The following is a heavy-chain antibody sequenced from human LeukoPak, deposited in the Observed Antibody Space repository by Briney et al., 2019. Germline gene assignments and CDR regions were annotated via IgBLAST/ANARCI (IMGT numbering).Heavy chain of an antibody. CDR1: GITLSNYG. V-gene: IGHV3-23*01. Sequence: PGGSLRLSCAVSGITLSNYGMSWVRQAPGKGLEWVAGISDSGGSTNYADSVKGRFTISRDNAKNTLYLQTNSLRAEDTAVYFCAKRGVVIRVILVGFHKQAYYFDSWGQGALVTVSS. D-gene: IGHD3-10*01. CDR3: AKRGVVIRVILVGFHKQAYYFDS. CDR2: ISDSGGST. J-gene: IGHJ4*02.